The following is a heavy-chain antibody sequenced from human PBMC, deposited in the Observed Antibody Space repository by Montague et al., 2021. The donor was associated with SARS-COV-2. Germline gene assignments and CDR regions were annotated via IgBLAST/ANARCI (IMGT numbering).Heavy chain of an antibody. CDR1: GFSLSTSGMC. CDR2: IDWDDDK. V-gene: IGHV2-70*01. D-gene: IGHD3-9*01. CDR3: ARIRDYDILTGSYSGFDY. J-gene: IGHJ4*02. Sequence: PALVKPTQTLTLTCTFSGFSLSTSGMCVSWIRQPPGKALEWLALIDWDDDKYYSTSLKTRLTISKDTSKNQVVLTMTNMDPVDTAMYYCARIRDYDILTGSYSGFDYWGQGTLVTVS.